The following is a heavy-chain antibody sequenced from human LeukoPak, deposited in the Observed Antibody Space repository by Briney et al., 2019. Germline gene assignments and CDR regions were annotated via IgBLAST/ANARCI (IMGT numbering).Heavy chain of an antibody. J-gene: IGHJ4*02. D-gene: IGHD2-21*01. CDR1: GFTFSSYW. CDR2: VNSDGTST. Sequence: GGSLRLSCAASGFTFSSYWMFWVRQAPGKGLVWVSRVNSDGTSTNYADSVKGRFTVSRDNAKNTLYLQMDSLRVEDTAVYYCARDLFGAYCGGTCPTPDYWGQGTLVSVSS. V-gene: IGHV3-74*01. CDR3: ARDLFGAYCGGTCPTPDY.